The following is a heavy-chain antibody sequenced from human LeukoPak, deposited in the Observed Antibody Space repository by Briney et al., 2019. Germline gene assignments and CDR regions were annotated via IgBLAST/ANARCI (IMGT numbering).Heavy chain of an antibody. Sequence: NPSETLSLTCTVSGGSISSYYWSWIRQPPGKGLEWIGYIYYSGSTNYNPSLKSRVTISVDTSKNQFSLKLSSVTAADTAVYYCASKGRLRGAFDIWGQGTMVTVSS. V-gene: IGHV4-59*01. CDR1: GGSISSYY. D-gene: IGHD3-22*01. CDR3: ASKGRLRGAFDI. CDR2: IYYSGST. J-gene: IGHJ3*02.